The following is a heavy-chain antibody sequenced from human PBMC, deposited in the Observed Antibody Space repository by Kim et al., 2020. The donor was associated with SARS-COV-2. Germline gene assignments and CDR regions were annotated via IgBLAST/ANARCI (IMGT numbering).Heavy chain of an antibody. D-gene: IGHD6-13*01. CDR3: AKGIEADGTLDGMDV. V-gene: IGHV1-2*06. CDR2: INPNSGGA. CDR1: GYTFTGYY. J-gene: IGHJ6*02. Sequence: ASVKVSCKASGYTFTGYYIHWVRQAPGQGLEWMGRINPNSGGANYAQKFQGRVTMTRDTSISTAYMEMSRLRSDDTAVYYCAKGIEADGTLDGMDVWGEG.